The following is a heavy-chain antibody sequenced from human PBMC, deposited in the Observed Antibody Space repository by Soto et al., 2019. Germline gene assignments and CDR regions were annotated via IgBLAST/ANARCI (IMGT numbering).Heavy chain of an antibody. J-gene: IGHJ5*02. CDR1: GDSISGSTYY. D-gene: IGHD2-21*01. CDR2: IYHPGYT. Sequence: QLQLQASGPRQVKPSETLSLTCNVSGDSISGSTYYWGWIRQTPGTGMEYIGSIYHPGYTYYHPDLMGRATIIVDTSNHQSSLTPWSVTAADTAVYYCVRQDGLLQPKNLNWVDLWGQGILVAVSS. V-gene: IGHV4-39*01. CDR3: VRQDGLLQPKNLNWVDL.